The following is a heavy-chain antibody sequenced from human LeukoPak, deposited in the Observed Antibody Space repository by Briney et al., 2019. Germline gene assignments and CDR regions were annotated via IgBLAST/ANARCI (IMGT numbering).Heavy chain of an antibody. CDR3: ARGQVDSSGWYEYYFDY. J-gene: IGHJ4*02. D-gene: IGHD6-19*01. Sequence: ASVKVSCKASGYTFTSYDINWVRQATGQGLEWMGWMNPNSGNTGYAQKFQGRVTMTRNTSISTAYMELSSLRSEDTAVYDCARGQVDSSGWYEYYFDYWGQGTLVTVSS. CDR1: GYTFTSYD. CDR2: MNPNSGNT. V-gene: IGHV1-8*01.